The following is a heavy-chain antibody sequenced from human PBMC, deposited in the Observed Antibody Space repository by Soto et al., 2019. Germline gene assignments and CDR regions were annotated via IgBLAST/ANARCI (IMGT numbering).Heavy chain of an antibody. D-gene: IGHD1-7*01. CDR2: ISSDGSST. J-gene: IGHJ6*02. CDR3: ARVGITGTRNGMDV. CDR1: GFTFSNCW. Sequence: GSLRLSCAASGFTFSNCWMHWVRQAPGKGLVWVSRISSDGSSTNYADSVKGRFTISRDNAKNTLYLQMNSLRAEDTAVYYCARVGITGTRNGMDVWGQGTTVTVSS. V-gene: IGHV3-74*01.